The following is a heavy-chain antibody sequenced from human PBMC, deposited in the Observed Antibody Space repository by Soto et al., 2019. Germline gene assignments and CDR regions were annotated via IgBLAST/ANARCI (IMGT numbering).Heavy chain of an antibody. CDR1: GGSISSYY. Sequence: PSETLSLTCTVSGGSISSYYWSWIRQPPGKGLEWIGYIYYSGSTNYNPSLKSRVTISVDTSKNQFSLKLSSVTAADTAVYYCARCLVAGFCMDVWGQGTTVTVYS. CDR2: IYYSGST. CDR3: ARCLVAGFCMDV. V-gene: IGHV4-59*01. D-gene: IGHD2-15*01. J-gene: IGHJ6*02.